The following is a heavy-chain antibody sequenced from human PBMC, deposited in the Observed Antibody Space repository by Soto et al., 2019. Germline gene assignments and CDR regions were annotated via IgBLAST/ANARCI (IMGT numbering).Heavy chain of an antibody. CDR1: GFTFSDYY. CDR2: ISSSSSYT. Sequence: QVQLVESGGGLVKPGGSLRLSCAASGFTFSDYYMSWIRQAPGKGLEWVSYISSSSSYTNYADSVKGRFTISRDNAKNSLYLKMNSLRADDTAVYYCARDHHRYSGYDYVDYWGQGTLVTVSS. J-gene: IGHJ4*02. D-gene: IGHD5-12*01. V-gene: IGHV3-11*05. CDR3: ARDHHRYSGYDYVDY.